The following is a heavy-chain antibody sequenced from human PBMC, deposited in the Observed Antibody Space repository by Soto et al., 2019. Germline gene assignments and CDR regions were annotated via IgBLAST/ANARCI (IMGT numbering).Heavy chain of an antibody. J-gene: IGHJ4*02. Sequence: PSETLSLTCAVSGGSISNSNWWSWVRQPPGKGLEWIGEIYHSGSTNYNPSLKSRVTISVDKSKNQFSLKLSSVTAADTAVYYCARAKGPVAAAALDYWGQGTLVTVSS. D-gene: IGHD6-13*01. V-gene: IGHV4-4*02. CDR2: IYHSGST. CDR1: GGSISNSNW. CDR3: ARAKGPVAAAALDY.